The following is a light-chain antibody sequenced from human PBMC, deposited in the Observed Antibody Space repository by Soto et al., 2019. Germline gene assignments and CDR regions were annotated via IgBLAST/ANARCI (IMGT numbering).Light chain of an antibody. CDR2: EVS. CDR1: SSDVGGYNY. J-gene: IGLJ1*01. Sequence: SALTQPPSASGSPGQSVTISCTGTSSDVGGYNYVSWYQQHPGKAPKLMIYEVSKRPPGVPDRFSGSKSGNTASLTVSGLQAEDEADYYCNSYAGSNNFGVFGTGTKVTVL. CDR3: NSYAGSNNFGV. V-gene: IGLV2-8*01.